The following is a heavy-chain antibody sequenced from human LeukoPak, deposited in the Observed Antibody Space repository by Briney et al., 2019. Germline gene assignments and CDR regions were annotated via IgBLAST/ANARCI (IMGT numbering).Heavy chain of an antibody. Sequence: PGGSLRLSCAASGFTFSSYSMNWVSQAPGKGLEWVSSISSRSSYIYYADSVKGRFTISRDNAKNSLYLQMNSLRAEDTAVYYCARHGGGYYYDSSGYYPYYFDYWGQGTLVTVSS. CDR1: GFTFSSYS. CDR3: ARHGGGYYYDSSGYYPYYFDY. J-gene: IGHJ4*02. D-gene: IGHD3-22*01. CDR2: ISSRSSYI. V-gene: IGHV3-21*01.